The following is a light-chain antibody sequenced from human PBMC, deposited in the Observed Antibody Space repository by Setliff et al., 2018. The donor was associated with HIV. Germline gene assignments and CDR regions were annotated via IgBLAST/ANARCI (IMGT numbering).Light chain of an antibody. CDR1: SSNIGSNI. CDR2: RNN. J-gene: IGLJ1*01. Sequence: QSVLTQPPSVSGAPRQRVTISCSGSSSNIGSNIVNWYQHLPGTAPKLLIYRNNQRPSGVPDRFSGSKSGTSASLAISGLQSEDEADYYCATWDDSLNGNVFGSGTKVTVL. V-gene: IGLV1-44*01. CDR3: ATWDDSLNGNV.